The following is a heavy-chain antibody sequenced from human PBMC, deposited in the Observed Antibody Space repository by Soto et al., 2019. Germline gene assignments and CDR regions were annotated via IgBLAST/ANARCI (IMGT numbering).Heavy chain of an antibody. CDR1: GYTFTGYY. CDR2: INPNSGGT. V-gene: IGHV1-2*02. J-gene: IGHJ6*02. D-gene: IGHD1-7*01. Sequence: GASVKVSCKASGYTFTGYYMHWVRQAPGQGLEWMGWINPNSGGTNYAQKFQGRVTMTRDTSISTAYMELSRLRSDDTAMYYCAATLYNWNYVLFLYGMDVWGQGTTVTVSS. CDR3: AATLYNWNYVLFLYGMDV.